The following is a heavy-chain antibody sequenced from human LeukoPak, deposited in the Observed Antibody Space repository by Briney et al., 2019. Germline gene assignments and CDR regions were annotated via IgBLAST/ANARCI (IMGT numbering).Heavy chain of an antibody. CDR2: IYPGDSDT. CDR1: GYSFTSYW. D-gene: IGHD4-23*01. Sequence: GESLKISCKGSGYSFTSYWIGWVRQMPGKGLEWMGIIYPGDSDTRYSPSFQGQVTISADKSISTAYLQWSSLKASDTAMYYCARLYGGTSDYYYYYMDVWGKGTTVTVSS. V-gene: IGHV5-51*01. CDR3: ARLYGGTSDYYYYYMDV. J-gene: IGHJ6*03.